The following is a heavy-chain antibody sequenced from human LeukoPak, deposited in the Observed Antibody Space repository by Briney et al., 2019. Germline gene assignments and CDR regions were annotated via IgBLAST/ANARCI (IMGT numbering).Heavy chain of an antibody. J-gene: IGHJ4*02. Sequence: ASVKVSCKASGYTFTGYYMHWVRQAPGQGLEWTGWINPNSGGTNYAQKFQGRVTMTRDTSISIAYMELSRLRSDDTAVYYCARDGPRWLQFDYFDYWGQGTTVTVSS. CDR2: INPNSGGT. D-gene: IGHD5-12*01. CDR3: ARDGPRWLQFDYFDY. CDR1: GYTFTGYY. V-gene: IGHV1-2*02.